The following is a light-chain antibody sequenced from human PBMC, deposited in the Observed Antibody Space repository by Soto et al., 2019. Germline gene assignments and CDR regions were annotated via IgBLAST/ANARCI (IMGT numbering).Light chain of an antibody. Sequence: QTVVTQPPSVSGAPGQDVTISCTGSSSNLGAGFDVHWYKQLPGAAPKLLIYGNSNRPSGVPDRFSGSKSGTSASLAITGLQAEDEADYYCQSYDSSLSGNVVFGGGTKVTVL. V-gene: IGLV1-40*01. J-gene: IGLJ2*01. CDR2: GNS. CDR1: SSNLGAGFD. CDR3: QSYDSSLSGNVV.